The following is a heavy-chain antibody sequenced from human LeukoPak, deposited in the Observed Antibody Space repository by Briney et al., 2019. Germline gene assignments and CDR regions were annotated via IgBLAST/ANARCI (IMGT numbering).Heavy chain of an antibody. J-gene: IGHJ4*02. V-gene: IGHV4-4*07. Sequence: GSLRLSCAASGFTVSSYYWSWIRQPAGKGLEWIGRIYTSGTTDYNPSLKSRVTMSVDTTKNQFPLKLTSVTAADTAVYYCASSLWDDSSGYFDYWGQGTLVTVSS. CDR3: ASSLWDDSSGYFDY. CDR1: GFTVSSYY. D-gene: IGHD3-22*01. CDR2: IYTSGTT.